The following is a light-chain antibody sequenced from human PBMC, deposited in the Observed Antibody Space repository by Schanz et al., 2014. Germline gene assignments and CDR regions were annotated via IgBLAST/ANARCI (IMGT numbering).Light chain of an antibody. CDR2: SNN. J-gene: IGLJ3*02. Sequence: QSVLTQPPSASGTPGQRVTISCSGSSSNIGSNTVNWYQQLPGTAPKLLIYSNNQRPSGAPDRFSASKSGTSASLAISGLQSEDEADYYCAGWDDSLNGWVFGGGTKLTVL. CDR1: SSNIGSNT. CDR3: AGWDDSLNGWV. V-gene: IGLV1-44*01.